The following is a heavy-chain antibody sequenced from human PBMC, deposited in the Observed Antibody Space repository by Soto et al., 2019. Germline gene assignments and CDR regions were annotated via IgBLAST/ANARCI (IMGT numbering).Heavy chain of an antibody. CDR3: ARSPTTVNSDDAFDI. CDR2: IYPGDSDT. J-gene: IGHJ3*02. V-gene: IGHV5-51*01. Sequence: PGESLKISCKGSGYSFITYWIGWVRQMPGKGLEWMGIIYPGDSDTRYSPSFQGQVSISADKSISTAYLQWSSLKASDTAMYYCARSPTTVNSDDAFDIWGQGTMVTVS. CDR1: GYSFITYW. D-gene: IGHD4-17*01.